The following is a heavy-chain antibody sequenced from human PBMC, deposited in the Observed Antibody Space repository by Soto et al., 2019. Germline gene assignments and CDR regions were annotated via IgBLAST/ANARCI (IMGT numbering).Heavy chain of an antibody. D-gene: IGHD6-25*01. Sequence: DAVKVSFKASGYTFTDYHIHWVRQAPGQGLEFMGWINANNGGAGSAQQFQGRVTVTRDTSITTVYMELSNLRSDDTAVYYCAREGGSETLQPSYNWFDTWGQGTLVTVSS. J-gene: IGHJ5*02. CDR2: INANNGGA. CDR1: GYTFTDYH. V-gene: IGHV1-2*02. CDR3: AREGGSETLQPSYNWFDT.